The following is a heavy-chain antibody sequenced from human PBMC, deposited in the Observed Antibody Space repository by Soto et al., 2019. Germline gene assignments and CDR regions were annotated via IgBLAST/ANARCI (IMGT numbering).Heavy chain of an antibody. CDR2: ISGSGGST. D-gene: IGHD6-13*01. CDR3: AKARRAAGAITPPGGYYYMDV. Sequence: GGSLRLSCAASGFTFSSYAMSWVRQAPGKGLEWVSAISGSGGSTYYADSVKGRFTISRDNSKKTLYLQMNSLRAEDTAVYYCAKARRAAGAITPPGGYYYMDVWGKGTTVTVSS. CDR1: GFTFSSYA. V-gene: IGHV3-23*01. J-gene: IGHJ6*03.